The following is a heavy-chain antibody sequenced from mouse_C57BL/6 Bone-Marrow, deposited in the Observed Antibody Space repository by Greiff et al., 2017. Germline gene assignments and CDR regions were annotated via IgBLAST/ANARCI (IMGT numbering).Heavy chain of an antibody. V-gene: IGHV3-8*01. J-gene: IGHJ4*01. CDR2: ISYSGST. CDR3: AREGIYYDYDGYAMDY. Sequence: VQLKESGPGLAKPSQTLSLTCSVTGYSITSDYWNWIRKFPGNKLEYMGYISYSGSTYYNPSLKSRISITRDTSKNQYYLQLNSVTTEDTATYDCAREGIYYDYDGYAMDYWGQGTSVTVSS. D-gene: IGHD2-4*01. CDR1: GYSITSDY.